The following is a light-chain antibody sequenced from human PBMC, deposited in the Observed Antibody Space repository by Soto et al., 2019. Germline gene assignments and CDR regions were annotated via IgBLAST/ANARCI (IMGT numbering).Light chain of an antibody. CDR2: GAS. CDR3: QQYNNWPPIT. CDR1: QSVTSN. V-gene: IGKV3D-15*01. J-gene: IGKJ5*01. Sequence: EIVLTQSPGTLSLSPGDRATLSCEASQSVTSNYLAWYQQKPGQAPRLLIFGASIRATGIPDRFIGSGSGTEFTLTISSLQSEDFGVYYCQQYNNWPPITFGQGTRVEIK.